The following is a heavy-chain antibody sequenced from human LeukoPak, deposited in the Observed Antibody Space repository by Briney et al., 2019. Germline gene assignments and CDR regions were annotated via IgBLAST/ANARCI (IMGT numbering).Heavy chain of an antibody. Sequence: GGSLGLSCVVSGFTLSSDWMSWVRQAPGKGLEWVANIKEDGIEKYYVESVKGRFTISRDNAKNSLYLQMNSLRAEDTAVYYCARGRYSSRSGGYYFDIWGQGTLVTVSS. CDR3: ARGRYSSRSGGYYFDI. D-gene: IGHD2-2*01. CDR2: IKEDGIEK. V-gene: IGHV3-7*01. J-gene: IGHJ4*02. CDR1: GFTLSSDW.